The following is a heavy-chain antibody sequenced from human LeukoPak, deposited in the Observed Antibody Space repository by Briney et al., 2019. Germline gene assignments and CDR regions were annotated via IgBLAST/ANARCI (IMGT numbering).Heavy chain of an antibody. V-gene: IGHV4-59*01. CDR3: ARDAFHQIDL. CDR2: IYYSGST. Sequence: SETLSLTCTVSGGSISSYYWSWIRQPPGKGLEWIGYIYYSGSTNYNPSLKSRVTISVDTSKNQFSLKLSSVTAADTAVYYCARDAFHQIDLWGRGTLVTVSS. CDR1: GGSISSYY. J-gene: IGHJ2*01. D-gene: IGHD2-21*01.